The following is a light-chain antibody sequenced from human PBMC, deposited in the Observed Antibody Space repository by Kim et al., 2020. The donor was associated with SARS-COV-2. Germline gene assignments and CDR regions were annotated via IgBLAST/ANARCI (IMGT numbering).Light chain of an antibody. CDR1: QSVSSSY. CDR3: QQYDSSRT. Sequence: LSPGEGATLSCRGSQSVSSSYLAWYQQKPGQAPRLLIYGASSRATGIPDRFSGSGSGTDFTLTISRLEPEDFAVYYCQQYDSSRTFGQGTKVDIK. J-gene: IGKJ1*01. CDR2: GAS. V-gene: IGKV3-20*01.